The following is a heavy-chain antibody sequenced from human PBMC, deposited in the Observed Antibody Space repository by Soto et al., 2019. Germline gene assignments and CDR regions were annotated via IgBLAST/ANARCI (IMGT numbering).Heavy chain of an antibody. CDR1: GFTFGDYA. Sequence: SLRLSCTVSGFTFGDYALSWVRQAPGKGLEWLGFVRTQAYGETTDYAASVKGRFTISRDDSKSIAYLQMNSLKTEDTAVYYCTRRLLDYGDYYYGMDVWGQGTTVTV. J-gene: IGHJ6*02. CDR2: VRTQAYGETT. V-gene: IGHV3-49*04. D-gene: IGHD4-17*01. CDR3: TRRLLDYGDYYYGMDV.